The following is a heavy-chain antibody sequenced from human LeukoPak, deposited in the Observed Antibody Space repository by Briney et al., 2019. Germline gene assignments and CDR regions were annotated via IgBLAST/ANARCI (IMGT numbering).Heavy chain of an antibody. CDR2: IYYSGST. D-gene: IGHD1-14*01. CDR3: ARHTELGGDFDY. V-gene: IGHV4-59*08. Sequence: GSLRLSCAASGFTFSSYAMSWIRQPPGKGLEWIGYIYYSGSTNSNPSLKSRVTISADTSKNQVSLKLSSVTAADTAVYYCARHTELGGDFDYWGQGTLVTVSS. J-gene: IGHJ4*02. CDR1: GFTFSSYA.